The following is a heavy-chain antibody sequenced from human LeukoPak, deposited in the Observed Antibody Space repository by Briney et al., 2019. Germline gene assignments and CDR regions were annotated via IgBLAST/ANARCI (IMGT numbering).Heavy chain of an antibody. CDR1: GFTFSSYS. Sequence: PGGSLRLSCAGSGFTFSSYSMIWVRQAPGKGLEWVSSISSSSSYIYYADSVKGRFTISRDNAKNSLYLQMNSLRAEDTAVYYCARGGYSSSWYPPPWFDPWGQGTLVTVSS. D-gene: IGHD6-13*01. CDR2: ISSSSSYI. V-gene: IGHV3-21*01. J-gene: IGHJ5*02. CDR3: ARGGYSSSWYPPPWFDP.